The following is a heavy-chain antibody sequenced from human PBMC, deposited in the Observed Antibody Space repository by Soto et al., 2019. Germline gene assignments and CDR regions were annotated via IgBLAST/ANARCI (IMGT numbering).Heavy chain of an antibody. D-gene: IGHD1-1*01. CDR3: ARDQRLEDDAFDI. CDR2: IIPIFGTA. J-gene: IGHJ3*02. CDR1: GGSFRHYS. Sequence: QLQLVQSGAEVKKPGSSVKVSCKASGGSFRHYSISWVRQAPGQGLEWMGGIIPIFGTATYAQRFQGRVTLTADESTTTAYMELSSLRSEDTAVYYCARDQRLEDDAFDIWGQGTMVIDSS. V-gene: IGHV1-69*01.